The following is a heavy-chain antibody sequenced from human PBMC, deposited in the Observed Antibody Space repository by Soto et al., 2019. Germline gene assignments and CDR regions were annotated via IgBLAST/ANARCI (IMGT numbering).Heavy chain of an antibody. V-gene: IGHV4-59*08. J-gene: IGHJ4*02. Sequence: PSETLSLTCTVSGGSISSYYWSWIRQPPGKGLEWIGYIYYSGSTNYNPSLKSRVTISVDGSKNQFSLNLTSVTAADTAVYYCARLGGYYQAFDQWGQGSLVTVSS. CDR1: GGSISSYY. CDR3: ARLGGYYQAFDQ. CDR2: IYYSGST. D-gene: IGHD3-22*01.